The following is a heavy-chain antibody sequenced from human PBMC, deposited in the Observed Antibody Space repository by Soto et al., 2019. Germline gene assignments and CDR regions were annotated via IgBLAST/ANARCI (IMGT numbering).Heavy chain of an antibody. CDR2: IYYSGST. J-gene: IGHJ6*02. V-gene: IGHV4-59*01. CDR3: ARSGVGNYYGSGSYPPGRYYYGMDV. D-gene: IGHD3-10*01. CDR1: GGSISSYY. Sequence: PSETLSLTCTVSGGSISSYYWSWIRQPPGKGLEWIGYIYYSGSTNYNPSLKSRVTISVDTSKNQFSLKLSSVTAADTAVYYCARSGVGNYYGSGSYPPGRYYYGMDVWGQGTMVTVSS.